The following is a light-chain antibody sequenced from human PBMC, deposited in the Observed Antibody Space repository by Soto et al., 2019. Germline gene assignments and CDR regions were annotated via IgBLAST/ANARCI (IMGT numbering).Light chain of an antibody. J-gene: IGLJ2*01. CDR2: SNN. Sequence: QSVLTQPPSASGTPGQGVTISCSGSTSNIGRNTVNWYQHLPGTAPKLLIYSNNQRPSGVPGRFSDSKSGTSASLAISGLQSEDEADYYCASWDDSLNGVVFGGGTKLTVL. V-gene: IGLV1-44*01. CDR3: ASWDDSLNGVV. CDR1: TSNIGRNT.